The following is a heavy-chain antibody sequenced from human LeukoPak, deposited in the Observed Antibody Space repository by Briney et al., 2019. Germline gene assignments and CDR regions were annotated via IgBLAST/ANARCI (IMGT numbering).Heavy chain of an antibody. Sequence: PSETLSLTCTVSGGSISSSTYYWGWIRQSPGKGLEWIGYIYYSGSTNYNPSLKSRVTVSVDTSKNQFSLKLSSVTTADTALYYCARGGEWLDYWGQGTLVTVSS. D-gene: IGHD3-3*01. CDR1: GGSISSSTYY. CDR2: IYYSGST. V-gene: IGHV4-61*05. CDR3: ARGGEWLDY. J-gene: IGHJ4*02.